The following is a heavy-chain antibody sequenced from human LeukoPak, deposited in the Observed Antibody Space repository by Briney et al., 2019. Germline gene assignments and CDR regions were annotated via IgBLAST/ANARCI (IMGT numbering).Heavy chain of an antibody. D-gene: IGHD3-22*01. CDR3: ASCNDSSGYFAY. Sequence: GASVKVSCKPSGYTFTDYAINWVRQAPGQGPEYMGWVNTNTGNPTYAQGFTGRFVFSSDSSVSTAYLQITSLKADDSAIYFCASCNDSSGYFAYWGQGTLVTVSS. J-gene: IGHJ4*02. CDR1: GYTFTDYA. CDR2: VNTNTGNP. V-gene: IGHV7-4-1*02.